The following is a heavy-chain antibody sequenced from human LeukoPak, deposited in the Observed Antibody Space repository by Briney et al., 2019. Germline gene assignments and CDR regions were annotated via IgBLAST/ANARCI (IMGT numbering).Heavy chain of an antibody. CDR3: ARHKGRSLLLWFGEFDP. Sequence: SETLSLTCTVSGGSISSYYWSWIRQPPGKGLEWIGYIYYSGSTNYNPSLKSRVTISVDTSKNQFSLKLSSVTAADTAVYYCARHKGRSLLLWFGEFDPWGQGTLVTVSS. V-gene: IGHV4-59*08. CDR2: IYYSGST. CDR1: GGSISSYY. D-gene: IGHD3-10*01. J-gene: IGHJ5*02.